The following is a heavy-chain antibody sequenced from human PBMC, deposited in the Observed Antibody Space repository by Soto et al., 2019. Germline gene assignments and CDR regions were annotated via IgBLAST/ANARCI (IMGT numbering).Heavy chain of an antibody. CDR1: GYTFTSYG. J-gene: IGHJ6*02. V-gene: IGHV1-18*04. CDR3: AREVGHMDV. CDR2: VSPYNGDT. Sequence: GASVKVSCKASGYTFTSYGINWVRQAPGQGLEWMGWVSPYNGDTTYAQKVQGRVTMTTDTSTRTAYLELRSLRFDDTAVYYCAREVGHMDVWGQGTTVTVSS.